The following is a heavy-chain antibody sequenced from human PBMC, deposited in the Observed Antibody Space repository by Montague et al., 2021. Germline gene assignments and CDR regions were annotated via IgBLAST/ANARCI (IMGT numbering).Heavy chain of an antibody. CDR2: ISYDGIKE. D-gene: IGHD4-17*01. CDR3: ARASSYGKSSYYYMDV. V-gene: IGHV3-30-3*01. J-gene: IGHJ6*03. Sequence: SLRLSCEPSGFTFSSYAMHWVCQVPGRGLEWVAVISYDGIKEYYADSVRGRPTISRDNSNNTLYMQMNSLRAEDTAMYYCARASSYGKSSYYYMDVWGRGTTVTVSS. CDR1: GFTFSSYA.